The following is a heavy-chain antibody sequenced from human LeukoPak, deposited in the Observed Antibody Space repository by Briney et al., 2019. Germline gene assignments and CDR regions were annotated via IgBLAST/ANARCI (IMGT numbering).Heavy chain of an antibody. V-gene: IGHV4-34*01. Sequence: PSETLSLTCAVYGGSFSGYYWSWIRQPPGKGLEWIGEINHSGSTNYNPSLKSRVTISVDTSKNQFSLKLSSVTAADTAVYYCAGSRREYFDYWGQGTLVTVSS. J-gene: IGHJ4*02. D-gene: IGHD2-15*01. CDR1: GGSFSGYY. CDR3: AGSRREYFDY. CDR2: INHSGST.